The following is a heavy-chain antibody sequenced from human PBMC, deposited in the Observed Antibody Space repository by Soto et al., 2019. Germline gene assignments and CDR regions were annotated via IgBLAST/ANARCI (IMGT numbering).Heavy chain of an antibody. V-gene: IGHV3-30*18. CDR3: AKNGGGPSRKPYYYYGMDV. CDR1: GFTFSSYG. CDR2: ISYDGSNK. Sequence: GGSLRLSCAASGFTFSSYGMHWVRQAPGKGLEWVAVISYDGSNKYYADSVKGRFTISRDNSKNTLYLQMNSLRAEDTAVYYCAKNGGGPSRKPYYYYGMDVWGQGTTVTV. J-gene: IGHJ6*02. D-gene: IGHD2-15*01.